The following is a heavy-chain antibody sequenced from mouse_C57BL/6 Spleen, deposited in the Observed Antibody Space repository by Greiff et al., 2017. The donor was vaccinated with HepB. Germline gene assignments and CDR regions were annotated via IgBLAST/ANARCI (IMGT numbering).Heavy chain of an antibody. D-gene: IGHD2-4*01. CDR1: GFTFSSYA. Sequence: EVKLMESGGGLVKPGGSLKLSCAASGFTFSSYAMSWVRQTPEKRLEWVATISDGGSYTYYPDNVKGRFTISRDNAKNNLYLQMSHLKSEDTAMYYCARDRDYGPFGYWGQGTTLTVSS. V-gene: IGHV5-4*01. CDR2: ISDGGSYT. J-gene: IGHJ2*01. CDR3: ARDRDYGPFGY.